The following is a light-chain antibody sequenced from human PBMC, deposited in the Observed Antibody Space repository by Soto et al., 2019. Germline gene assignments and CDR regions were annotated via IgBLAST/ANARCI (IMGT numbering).Light chain of an antibody. J-gene: IGKJ1*01. CDR2: GAS. CDR3: HRYGSSPRT. Sequence: EIVLTQSPGTLSLSPGDRATLSCRASQSVSSNYLAWYQQKPGQAPRLLIYGASMRATGIPDRFSASGSGTDFTLTIRRLEPEDFAMYFCHRYGSSPRTFGQGTKVEIK. V-gene: IGKV3-20*01. CDR1: QSVSSNY.